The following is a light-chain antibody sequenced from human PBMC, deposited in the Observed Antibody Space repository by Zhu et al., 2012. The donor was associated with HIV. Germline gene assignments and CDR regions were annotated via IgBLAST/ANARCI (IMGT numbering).Light chain of an antibody. CDR3: QHYVPSPMYT. Sequence: EIVLTQSPGTLSLSPGERATLSCRASQTVNRNYLAWYQQKPGQAPRLLIYGASRRVTGIPDRFSGSGSGTDFTLTISRLEPEDFAVYYCQHYVPSPMYTFGQGTKLEIK. V-gene: IGKV3-20*01. J-gene: IGKJ2*01. CDR1: QTVNRNY. CDR2: GAS.